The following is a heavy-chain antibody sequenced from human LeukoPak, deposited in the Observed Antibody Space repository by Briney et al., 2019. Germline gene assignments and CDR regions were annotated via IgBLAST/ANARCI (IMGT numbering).Heavy chain of an antibody. Sequence: SETLTLTCTVSGGSISSYYWSWIRQPPGKGLEWIGYIYYSRSTIYNPSFESRVTIFLSNSENHSLLKLRSVTGADTAVYYCARHAVAVAYPYFDYWGQGSLVTVSS. D-gene: IGHD6-19*01. CDR3: ARHAVAVAYPYFDY. CDR1: GGSISSYY. V-gene: IGHV4-59*08. J-gene: IGHJ4*02. CDR2: IYYSRST.